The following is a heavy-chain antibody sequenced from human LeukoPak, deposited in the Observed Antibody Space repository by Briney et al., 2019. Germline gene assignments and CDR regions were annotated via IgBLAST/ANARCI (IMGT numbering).Heavy chain of an antibody. CDR1: GGTFSSYA. J-gene: IGHJ4*02. CDR2: IIPIFGTA. V-gene: IGHV1-69*13. CDR3: ARENDSSGYYHPSFDY. Sequence: SVKVSCKASGGTFSSYAIRWVRQAPGQGLEWMGGIIPIFGTANYAQKFQGRVTITADESTSTAYMELSSLRSEDTAVYYCARENDSSGYYHPSFDYWGQGTLVTVSS. D-gene: IGHD3-22*01.